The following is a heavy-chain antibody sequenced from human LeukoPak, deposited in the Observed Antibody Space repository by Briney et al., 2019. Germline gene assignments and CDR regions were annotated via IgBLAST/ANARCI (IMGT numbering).Heavy chain of an antibody. D-gene: IGHD3-22*01. CDR1: GYTLTELS. V-gene: IGHV1-24*01. J-gene: IGHJ4*02. CDR3: ATVVYYDSSGYFDY. Sequence: ASVKVSCKVSGYTLTELSMHWVRRAPGKGLEWMGGFDPEDGETIYAQKFQGRVTMTEDTSTDTAYMELSSLRSEDTAVYYCATVVYYDSSGYFDYWGQGTLVTVSS. CDR2: FDPEDGET.